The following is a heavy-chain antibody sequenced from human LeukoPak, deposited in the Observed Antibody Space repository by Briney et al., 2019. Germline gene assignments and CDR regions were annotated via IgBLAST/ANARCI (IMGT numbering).Heavy chain of an antibody. D-gene: IGHD2-15*01. J-gene: IGHJ4*02. CDR2: ISYDGSNK. CDR3: AKDLGYCSGGSWYRFDY. V-gene: IGHV3-30*18. CDR1: GFTFSSYG. Sequence: GGSLRLSCAASGFTFSSYGMHWVRQAPGEGLEWVAVISYDGSNKYYADSVKGRFTISRDNSKNTLYLQMNSLRAEDTAVYYCAKDLGYCSGGSWYRFDYWGQGTLVTVSS.